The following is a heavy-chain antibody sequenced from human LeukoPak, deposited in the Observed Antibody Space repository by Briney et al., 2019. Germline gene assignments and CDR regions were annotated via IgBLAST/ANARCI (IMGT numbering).Heavy chain of an antibody. D-gene: IGHD3/OR15-3a*01. Sequence: SETLSLTCTVSGGSISSSSYYWGWIRQPPGKGLEWIGSIYYSGSTYYNPSLKSRVTMSVDTSKNQFSLKLSSVTAADTAVYYCSRTRYDYWSDPYYYYGMDVWGQGTTVTVSS. CDR2: IYYSGST. V-gene: IGHV4-39*01. CDR3: SRTRYDYWSDPYYYYGMDV. CDR1: GGSISSSSYY. J-gene: IGHJ6*02.